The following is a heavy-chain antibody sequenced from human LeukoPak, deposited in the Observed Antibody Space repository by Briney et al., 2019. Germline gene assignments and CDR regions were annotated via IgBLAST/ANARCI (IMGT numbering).Heavy chain of an antibody. Sequence: QSGGSLRLSCAASGFTFSSYAMSWVRQAPGKGLEWVSGISGSGGSTHYADSVKGRFTISRDNAKNSLYLQMNSLRAEDTPVYYCARDPYNWNYGNFDYWGQGTLVTVSS. CDR1: GFTFSSYA. CDR3: ARDPYNWNYGNFDY. J-gene: IGHJ4*02. D-gene: IGHD1-7*01. V-gene: IGHV3-23*01. CDR2: ISGSGGST.